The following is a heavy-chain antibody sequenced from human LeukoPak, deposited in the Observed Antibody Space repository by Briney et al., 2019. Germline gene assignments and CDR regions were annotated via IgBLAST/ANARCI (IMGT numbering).Heavy chain of an antibody. Sequence: GGSLRLSCAASGFTFSSYSMNWVRQAPGKGLEWVSSISSSSSYIYYADSVKGRFTISRDNAKNSLYLQMNSLRAEDTAVYYCASFPRHSGYDQSPSNTDYWGQGTLVTVSS. D-gene: IGHD5-12*01. CDR3: ASFPRHSGYDQSPSNTDY. CDR1: GFTFSSYS. J-gene: IGHJ4*02. CDR2: ISSSSSYI. V-gene: IGHV3-21*01.